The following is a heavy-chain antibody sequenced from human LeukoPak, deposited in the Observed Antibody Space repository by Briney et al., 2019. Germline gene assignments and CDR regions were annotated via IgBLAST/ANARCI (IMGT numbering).Heavy chain of an antibody. CDR2: IWYDGSNK. V-gene: IGHV3-33*01. CDR3: ARATYSSGPPYDYALDV. D-gene: IGHD6-25*01. J-gene: IGHJ6*02. Sequence: GGSLRLSCAASGFTFSTYGMHWVRQAPGKGLEWVAVIWYDGSNKYYADSVKGRFTISRDNSKSTLFLQVNSLRVEDTAVYYCARATYSSGPPYDYALDVWGQGTTVTVSS. CDR1: GFTFSTYG.